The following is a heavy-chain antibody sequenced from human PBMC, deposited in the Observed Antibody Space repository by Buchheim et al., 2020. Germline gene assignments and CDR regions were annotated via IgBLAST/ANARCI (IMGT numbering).Heavy chain of an antibody. D-gene: IGHD5-24*01. Sequence: QLQLQESGPGLVKPSETLSLTCTVSGGSISNSAYFWGWIRQPPGKGPEWIATIRYSGTTYFNPSLQNRVTISVDTSKNQFFLTRRSVTAADTALYYCARENRDCYRNGVDVWGQGTT. J-gene: IGHJ6*02. CDR1: GGSISNSAYF. CDR3: ARENRDCYRNGVDV. V-gene: IGHV4-39*07. CDR2: IRYSGTT.